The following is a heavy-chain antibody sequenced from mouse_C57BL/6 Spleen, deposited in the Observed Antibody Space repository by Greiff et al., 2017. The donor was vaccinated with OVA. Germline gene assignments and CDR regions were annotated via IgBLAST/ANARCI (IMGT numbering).Heavy chain of an antibody. CDR3: AREGLRRH. V-gene: IGHV1-82*01. CDR1: GYAFSSSW. J-gene: IGHJ2*01. D-gene: IGHD2-4*01. CDR2: IYPGDGDT. Sequence: VQRVESGPELVKPGASVKISCKASGYAFSSSWMNWVKQRPGKGLEWIGRIYPGDGDTNYNGKFKGKATLTADKSSSTAYMQLSSLTSEDSAVYFCAREGLRRHWGQGTTLTVSS.